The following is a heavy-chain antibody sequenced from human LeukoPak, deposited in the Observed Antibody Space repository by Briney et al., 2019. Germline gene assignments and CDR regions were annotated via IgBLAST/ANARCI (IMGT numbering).Heavy chain of an antibody. Sequence: SETLSLTCTVNGGPFSDYYWTWIRQPPGKGLEWIGEINHGGSTNYNPSLKSRVTMSVDTSKNQFSLKLSFVTAADTAVYYCARGIAIGYCSGGSCYPFDYWGQGTLVTVPS. D-gene: IGHD2-15*01. CDR3: ARGIAIGYCSGGSCYPFDY. CDR1: GGPFSDYY. J-gene: IGHJ4*02. CDR2: INHGGST. V-gene: IGHV4-34*01.